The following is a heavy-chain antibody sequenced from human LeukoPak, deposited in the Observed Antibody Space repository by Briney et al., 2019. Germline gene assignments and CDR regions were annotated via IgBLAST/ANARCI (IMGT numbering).Heavy chain of an antibody. CDR2: ISVSGFST. J-gene: IGHJ3*01. D-gene: IGHD2/OR15-2a*01. CDR1: GFTFDDYA. V-gene: IGHV3-23*01. Sequence: GGSLRLSCAASGFTFDDYAMHWVRQAPGKGLEWVSVISVSGFSTYYADSVKGRFTTSRDNSKNTLYLQMNSLRAEDTAVYYCAKNHDSNSYHTDDAFDVWGQGTMVTVSS. CDR3: AKNHDSNSYHTDDAFDV.